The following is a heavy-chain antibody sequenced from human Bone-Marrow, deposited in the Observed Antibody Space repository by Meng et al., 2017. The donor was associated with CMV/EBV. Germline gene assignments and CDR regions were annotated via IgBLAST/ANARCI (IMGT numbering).Heavy chain of an antibody. CDR2: ITWDGFTP. V-gene: IGHV3-43D*03. CDR3: GRGRRKGYDFWSRYSLIYF. Sequence: GGSLRLSCAASGFTFDDYAMHWVRQAPGKGLEWVSLITWDGFTPSYADSVKGRFTISRDNSKNSLFLQMNSLRPEDTALYYCGRGRRKGYDFWSRYSLIYFWGQGTLVTVSS. CDR1: GFTFDDYA. J-gene: IGHJ4*02. D-gene: IGHD3-3*01.